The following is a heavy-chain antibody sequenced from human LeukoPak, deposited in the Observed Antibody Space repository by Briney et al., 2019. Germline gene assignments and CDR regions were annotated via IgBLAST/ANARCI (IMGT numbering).Heavy chain of an antibody. CDR2: IKSKIDGGTT. CDR3: NSYSFIAAGRGDGFDI. D-gene: IGHD6-13*01. CDR1: GFTFSNAW. J-gene: IGHJ3*02. V-gene: IGHV3-15*01. Sequence: GGSLRLSCAASGFTFSNAWMTWVRQAPGKGLEWVGRIKSKIDGGTTDYAAPVKGRFIISRDDSKNTLYLQMNSLKTEETAVYYCNSYSFIAAGRGDGFDIWGQGTTVTVSS.